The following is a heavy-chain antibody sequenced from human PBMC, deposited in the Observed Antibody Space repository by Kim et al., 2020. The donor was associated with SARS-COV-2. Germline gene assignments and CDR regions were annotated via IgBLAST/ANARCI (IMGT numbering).Heavy chain of an antibody. V-gene: IGHV3-33*06. Sequence: GGSLRLSCAASGFTFSSYGMHWVRQAPGKGLEWVAVIWYDGSNKYYADSVKGRFTISRDNSKNTLYLQMNRLRAEDTAVYYCAKDLGAAAGTRTGDYWGQGTLVTVSS. CDR1: GFTFSSYG. D-gene: IGHD6-13*01. J-gene: IGHJ4*02. CDR3: AKDLGAAAGTRTGDY. CDR2: IWYDGSNK.